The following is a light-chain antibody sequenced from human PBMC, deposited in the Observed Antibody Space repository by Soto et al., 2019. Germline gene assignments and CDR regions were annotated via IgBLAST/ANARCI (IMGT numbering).Light chain of an antibody. CDR3: QQLLSYPIT. V-gene: IGKV1-5*03. Sequence: DVQMTQSPSTLSGSVGDRVTITCRASQTISSWLAWYQQKPGKAPKLLIYKASTLKSGVPSRFSGSGSGTSFTLTISSLQPEDFATYYCQQLLSYPITFGQGTRLEI. CDR2: KAS. J-gene: IGKJ5*01. CDR1: QTISSW.